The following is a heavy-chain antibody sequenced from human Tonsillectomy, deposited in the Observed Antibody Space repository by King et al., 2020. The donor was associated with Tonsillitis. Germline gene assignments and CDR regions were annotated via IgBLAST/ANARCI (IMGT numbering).Heavy chain of an antibody. V-gene: IGHV4-30-2*01. J-gene: IGHJ3*02. CDR2: IYHSGST. CDR3: AREGDVTAFNI. CDR1: GGSISSGGYS. D-gene: IGHD3-16*01. Sequence: LQLQESGSGLVKPSQTLSLTCAVSGGSISSGGYSWSWIRQPPGKGLEWIGYIYHSGSTYYNPSLKSRVTISVDRSKNQFSLKLSSVTAADTAVYYCAREGDVTAFNIWGQGTMVTVSS.